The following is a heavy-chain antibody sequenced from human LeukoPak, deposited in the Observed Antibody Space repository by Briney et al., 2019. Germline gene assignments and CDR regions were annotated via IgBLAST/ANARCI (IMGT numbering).Heavy chain of an antibody. Sequence: SETLSLTCTVSGYSISSGYYWGWIRQPPGKGLEWIGSIYHSGSTYYNPSLKSRVTISVDTSKNQFSLKLSSVTAADTAVYYCASADRTIFGVVIFAFDIWGQGTMVTVSS. D-gene: IGHD3-3*01. CDR3: ASADRTIFGVVIFAFDI. J-gene: IGHJ3*02. CDR1: GYSISSGYY. CDR2: IYHSGST. V-gene: IGHV4-38-2*02.